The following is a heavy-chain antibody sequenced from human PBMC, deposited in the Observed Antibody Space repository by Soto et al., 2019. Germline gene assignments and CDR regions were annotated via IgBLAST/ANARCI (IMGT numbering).Heavy chain of an antibody. CDR2: FDPEDGET. D-gene: IGHD2-15*01. V-gene: IGHV1-24*01. CDR1: GYTLTELS. J-gene: IGHJ6*03. Sequence: ASVKVSCKVSGYTLTELSMHWVRQAPGKGLEWMGGFDPEDGETIYAQKFQGRVTMTEDTSTDTAYMELSSLRSEDTAVYYCATAGYCSGGSCYSERGYYYYYMDVWGKGTTVTVSS. CDR3: ATAGYCSGGSCYSERGYYYYYMDV.